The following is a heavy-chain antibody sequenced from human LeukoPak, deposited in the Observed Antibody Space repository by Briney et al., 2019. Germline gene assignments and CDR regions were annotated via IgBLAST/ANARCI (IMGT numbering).Heavy chain of an antibody. CDR2: ISSSGSTI. V-gene: IGHV3-48*03. Sequence: PGGSLRLSCAASGFTFSSYEMNWVRQAPGKGLEWVSYISSSGSTIYYADSVKGRFTISRDNAKNSLYLQMNSLRAEDTAVYYCARVTSDYVGEWGQGTLVTVSS. D-gene: IGHD4-17*01. CDR3: ARVTSDYVGE. J-gene: IGHJ4*02. CDR1: GFTFSSYE.